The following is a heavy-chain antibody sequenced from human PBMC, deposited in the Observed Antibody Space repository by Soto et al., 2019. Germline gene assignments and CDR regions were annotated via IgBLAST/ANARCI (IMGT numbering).Heavy chain of an antibody. J-gene: IGHJ6*03. V-gene: IGHV1-2*04. Sequence: QVQLVQSGAEVRKPGASVTVSCRSSGDSFNDYYIHWVRQAPGQGFEWMGWINPNGGVTKYAQKFQGWVSMTRGPSIRTVYRQLSRLRSDETAVYYCARESGGAAATLDYYCFYMDVWGTGTTVTVSS. D-gene: IGHD1-26*01. CDR2: INPNGGVT. CDR3: ARESGGAAATLDYYCFYMDV. CDR1: GDSFNDYY.